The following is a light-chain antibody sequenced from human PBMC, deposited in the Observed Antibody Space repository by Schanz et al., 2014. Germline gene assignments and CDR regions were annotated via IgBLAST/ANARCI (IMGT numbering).Light chain of an antibody. J-gene: IGLJ3*02. V-gene: IGLV2-14*02. CDR3: SSYTSSSTVGV. Sequence: QSALTQPASVSASPGQSITISCTGTATDIGGTYLVSWYQQNPGEAPKLLILGDNHRPSGVSNRFSGSKSANTASLTISGLQAEDEADYYCSSYTSSSTVGVFGGGTKLTVL. CDR1: ATDIGGTYL. CDR2: GDN.